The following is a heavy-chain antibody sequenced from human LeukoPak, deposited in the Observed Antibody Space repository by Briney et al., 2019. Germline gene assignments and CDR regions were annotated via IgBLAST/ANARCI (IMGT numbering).Heavy chain of an antibody. CDR3: ARAFPDGSGSYYPRLKFYFDY. V-gene: IGHV3-7*01. D-gene: IGHD3-10*01. J-gene: IGHJ4*02. CDR1: GFTFSSYW. CDR2: IKQDGSEK. Sequence: SGGSLRLSCAAPGFTFSSYWMSWVRQAPGKGLEWVANIKQDGSEKYYVDSVKGRFTISRDNAKNSLYLQMNSLRAEDTAVYYCARAFPDGSGSYYPRLKFYFDYWGQGTLVTVSS.